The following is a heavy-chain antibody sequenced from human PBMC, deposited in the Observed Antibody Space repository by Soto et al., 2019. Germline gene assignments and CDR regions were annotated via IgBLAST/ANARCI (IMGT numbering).Heavy chain of an antibody. CDR2: ISWNSGSI. CDR1: GLSFEDYA. V-gene: IGHV3-9*01. J-gene: IGHJ6*03. D-gene: IGHD6-19*01. CDR3: AKVVAGHYYYYMDV. Sequence: EVQLVESGGGLVQPGRSLRLSCAASGLSFEDYAMHWVRQAPGKGLECVSGISWNSGSIGYANSVKGRFTISRDNAKNSLYLQMNSLRAEDTALYYCAKVVAGHYYYYMDVWGKGTTVTVSS.